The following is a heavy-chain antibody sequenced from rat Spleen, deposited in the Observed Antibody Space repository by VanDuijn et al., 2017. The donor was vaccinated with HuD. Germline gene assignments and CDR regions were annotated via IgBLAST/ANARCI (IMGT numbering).Heavy chain of an antibody. CDR3: ATGLFPRAAIFAH. Sequence: EVQLMESDGGLVQPGRSLKLSCAASGFTFSNYYMAWVRQAPTKGLEWVAYISTGGGNTYYRDSVKGRFIISRDNAKSPLYLQIDSLRSEDTATYYCATGLFPRAAIFAHWGQGTLVTVSS. J-gene: IGHJ3*01. CDR1: GFTFSNYY. V-gene: IGHV5-27*01. D-gene: IGHD1-2*01. CDR2: ISTGGGNT.